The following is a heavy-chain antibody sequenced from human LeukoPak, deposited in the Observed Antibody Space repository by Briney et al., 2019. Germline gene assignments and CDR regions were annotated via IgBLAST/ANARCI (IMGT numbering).Heavy chain of an antibody. CDR1: GFTFSSYW. CDR3: ARGGRIVATIGSGWFDP. J-gene: IGHJ5*02. CDR2: IKQDGSEK. D-gene: IGHD5-12*01. Sequence: GGSLRLSCAASGFTFSSYWMSWVRQAPGKGLEWVANIKQDGSEKYYVCSVEGRFTISRENAKNSLYLQMNSLRAEDTAVYYCARGGRIVATIGSGWFDPWGQGTLVTVSS. V-gene: IGHV3-7*01.